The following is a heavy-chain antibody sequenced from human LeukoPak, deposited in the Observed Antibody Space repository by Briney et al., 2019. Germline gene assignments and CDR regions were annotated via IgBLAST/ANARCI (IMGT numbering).Heavy chain of an antibody. V-gene: IGHV3-9*01. Sequence: SLRLSCAASGFIFGDYAMHWVRQAPGKGLEWVSTINWNSGTLAYADSVKGRFTISRDNAKNSLYLQMNSLRTEDTALYYCARGLGGDQGYFDLWGRGTLATVSS. J-gene: IGHJ2*01. CDR3: ARGLGGDQGYFDL. CDR2: INWNSGTL. CDR1: GFIFGDYA. D-gene: IGHD3-10*01.